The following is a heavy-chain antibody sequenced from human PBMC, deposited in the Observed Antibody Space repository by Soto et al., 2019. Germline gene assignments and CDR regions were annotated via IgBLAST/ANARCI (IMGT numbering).Heavy chain of an antibody. CDR1: GGSISGYY. Sequence: QVQLQESGPGVVKPSETLSLTCTISGGSISGYYWTWIRQSPGKGLEYIGYIYSGNTNYNPSLNSRVTISVDSSKNHFSLKLSSVTAADTAVYYCGRISSHCDYAYWGQGTLVTVSS. J-gene: IGHJ4*02. CDR3: GRISSHCDYAY. CDR2: IYSGNT. V-gene: IGHV4-59*08. D-gene: IGHD3-16*01.